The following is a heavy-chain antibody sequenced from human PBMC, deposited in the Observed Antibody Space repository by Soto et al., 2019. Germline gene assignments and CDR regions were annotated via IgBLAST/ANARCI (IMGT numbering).Heavy chain of an antibody. D-gene: IGHD3-16*01. V-gene: IGHV4-31*03. CDR3: AREGEGRAGPNWFDP. CDR1: GGSTSRGGYY. Sequence: SETLSLTCTVSGGSTSRGGYYWSWIRQHPGKGLEWIGYIYYSGSTYYNPSLKSRVTISVDTSKNQFSLKLSSVTAADTAVYYCAREGEGRAGPNWFDPCGKGSLVTVSS. J-gene: IGHJ5*02. CDR2: IYYSGST.